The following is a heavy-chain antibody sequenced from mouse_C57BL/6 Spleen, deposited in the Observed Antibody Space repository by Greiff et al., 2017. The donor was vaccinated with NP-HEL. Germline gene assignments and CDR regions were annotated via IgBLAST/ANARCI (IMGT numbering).Heavy chain of an antibody. CDR1: GYTFTSYW. J-gene: IGHJ2*01. D-gene: IGHD2-1*01. V-gene: IGHV1-64*01. CDR3: ARKGDYGNLDY. CDR2: IHPNSGST. Sequence: QVQLQQPGAELVKPGASVKLSCKASGYTFTSYWMHWVKQRPGQGLEWIGMIHPNSGSTNYNEKFKSKATLTVDKSSSTAYMQLSSLTAEDSAVYYCARKGDYGNLDYWGQGTTLTVSS.